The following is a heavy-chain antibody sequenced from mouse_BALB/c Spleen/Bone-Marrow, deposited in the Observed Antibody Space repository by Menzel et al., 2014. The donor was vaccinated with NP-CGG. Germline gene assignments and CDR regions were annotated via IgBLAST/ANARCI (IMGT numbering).Heavy chain of an antibody. D-gene: IGHD1-1*02. CDR2: INPGSGST. J-gene: IGHJ2*01. V-gene: IGHV1-54*01. CDR1: GYAFTDYL. Sequence: QVQLKDSGAELVRPGTSVKVSCKASGYAFTDYLMEWLKQRPGQGLEWIGVINPGSGSTNYNEKFKDKATLTADKSSSTAYMQLSSLTSDDSAVYFCARYGGYFDYWGQGTILTVSS. CDR3: ARYGGYFDY.